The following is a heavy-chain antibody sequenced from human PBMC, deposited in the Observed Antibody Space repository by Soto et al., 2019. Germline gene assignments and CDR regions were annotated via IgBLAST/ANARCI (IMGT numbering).Heavy chain of an antibody. CDR2: ISFDGTAT. J-gene: IGHJ3*02. CDR1: GFSFSSSW. Sequence: EVQLVESGGGLVQPGGSLRLSCAASGFSFSSSWMHWVRQAPGKGLVWVSRISFDGTATTSADAVKGRFIISRDNAKNTLFLQMHNLRADGRAMYYCVRDRRLRGHPFDIWGQGTFVSVSS. V-gene: IGHV3-74*03. D-gene: IGHD2-21*02. CDR3: VRDRRLRGHPFDI.